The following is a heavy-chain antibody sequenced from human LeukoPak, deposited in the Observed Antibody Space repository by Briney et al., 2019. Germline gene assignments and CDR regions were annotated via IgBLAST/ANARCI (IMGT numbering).Heavy chain of an antibody. CDR2: IYYSGST. CDR3: ASRYGSGSPFDY. Sequence: SQTLSLTCTVSGGSISSGDYYWSWIRQPPGKGLEWIGYIYYSGSTYHNPSPKSRVTISVDTSKNQLSLKLSPVTAADTAVYYCASRYGSGSPFDYWGQGTLVTVSS. V-gene: IGHV4-30-4*01. J-gene: IGHJ4*02. D-gene: IGHD3-10*01. CDR1: GGSISSGDYY.